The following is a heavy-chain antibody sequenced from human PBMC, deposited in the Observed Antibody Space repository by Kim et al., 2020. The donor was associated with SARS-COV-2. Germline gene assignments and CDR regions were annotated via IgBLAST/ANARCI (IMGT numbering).Heavy chain of an antibody. D-gene: IGHD2-21*01. CDR3: TRIPATPLASWDAFDI. Sequence: GGSLRLSCAASGFTFSGSPLHWVRQASGKGLEWVGRIRSKANSYATGYAASVKGRFTISRDDSKNTAYLEMRGLKTEDTALYYCTRIPATPLASWDAFDIWGQGTMVTVSS. J-gene: IGHJ3*02. V-gene: IGHV3-73*01. CDR1: GFTFSGSP. CDR2: IRSKANSYAT.